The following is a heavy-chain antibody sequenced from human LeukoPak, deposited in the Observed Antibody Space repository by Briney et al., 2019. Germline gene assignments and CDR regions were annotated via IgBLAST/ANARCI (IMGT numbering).Heavy chain of an antibody. J-gene: IGHJ4*02. CDR1: GFTFRNYA. CDR3: ANSRAYFDY. D-gene: IGHD3-10*01. CDR2: ISGSGGST. Sequence: GGSLRLSCAASGFTFRNYAMIWVRQAPGKGLEWVSAISGSGGSTYYADSVKGRFTISRDNSKNTLYLQMNSLRAEDTAVYYCANSRAYFDYWGQGTLVTVSS. V-gene: IGHV3-23*01.